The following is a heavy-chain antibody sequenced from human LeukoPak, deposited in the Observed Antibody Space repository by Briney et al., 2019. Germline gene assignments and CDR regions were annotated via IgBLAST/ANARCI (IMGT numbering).Heavy chain of an antibody. CDR3: ARGWIPEYYFDY. J-gene: IGHJ4*02. D-gene: IGHD5-18*01. CDR2: INHSGST. CDR1: GGSFSGYY. Sequence: SETLSLNRAVYGGSFSGYYWSWIRQPPGKGLEWIGEINHSGSTNYNPSLKSRVTISVDTSKNQFSLKLSSVTAADTAVYYCARGWIPEYYFDYWGQGTLVTVSS. V-gene: IGHV4-34*01.